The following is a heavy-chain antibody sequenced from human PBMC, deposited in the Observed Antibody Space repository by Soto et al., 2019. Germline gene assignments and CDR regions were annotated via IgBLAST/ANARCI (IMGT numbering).Heavy chain of an antibody. D-gene: IGHD3-22*01. CDR2: IIPSFGTA. Sequence: QVQLVQSGAEVKKPGSSLKVSCKASGSPFSSYALSWVLQAPGQGLEWMGGIIPSFGTANYEQKLQGRVTMTADESTSTAYMELSSLRSEDTAVYYCARLAQYYNDSSFDPWGQGTLGTGSS. V-gene: IGHV1-69*01. CDR1: GSPFSSYA. CDR3: ARLAQYYNDSSFDP. J-gene: IGHJ5*02.